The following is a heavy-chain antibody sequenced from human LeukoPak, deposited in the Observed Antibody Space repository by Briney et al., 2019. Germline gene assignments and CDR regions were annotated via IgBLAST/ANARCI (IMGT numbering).Heavy chain of an antibody. D-gene: IGHD4-17*01. V-gene: IGHV3-23*01. Sequence: GGSLRLSCVASGFTFRSYAMSWVRQAPGKGLEWVSAVTRNGDTTYYADSVKGRFTISRDNSKDTLYLQMNSLRAEDTAVYYCARGYAGDYEGRGLTHFDYWGQGTLVTVSS. J-gene: IGHJ4*02. CDR2: VTRNGDTT. CDR1: GFTFRSYA. CDR3: ARGYAGDYEGRGLTHFDY.